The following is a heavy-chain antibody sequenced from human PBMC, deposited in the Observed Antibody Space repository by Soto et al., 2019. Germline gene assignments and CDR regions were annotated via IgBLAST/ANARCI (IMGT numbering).Heavy chain of an antibody. CDR3: ARVYRETLNYYSYYGMDV. J-gene: IGHJ6*02. CDR1: GGSISSGDYY. V-gene: IGHV4-30-4*01. CDR2: IYYSGST. Sequence: SETLSLTCTVSGGSISSGDYYWSWIRQPPGKGLEWIGYIYYSGSTYYNPSLKSRVTISVDTSKNQFSLKLSSVTAADTAVYYCARVYRETLNYYSYYGMDVWGQGTTVTVSS.